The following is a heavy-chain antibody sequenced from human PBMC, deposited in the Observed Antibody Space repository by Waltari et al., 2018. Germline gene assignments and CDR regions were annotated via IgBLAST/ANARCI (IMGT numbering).Heavy chain of an antibody. J-gene: IGHJ4*02. D-gene: IGHD3-22*01. CDR2: IKSKTDGGTT. V-gene: IGHV3-15*07. CDR3: STNYFGTSGAPEGGY. Sequence: EVQLVESGGGWVKPGGSLRLSCAASGFPFSNARTHWVRQAPGKGLEWVGRIKSKTDGGTTDYAAHVKGRFTISRDDLKNTLYLQMNSLKTEDTAVYYCSTNYFGTSGAPEGGYWGQGTLVTVSS. CDR1: GFPFSNAR.